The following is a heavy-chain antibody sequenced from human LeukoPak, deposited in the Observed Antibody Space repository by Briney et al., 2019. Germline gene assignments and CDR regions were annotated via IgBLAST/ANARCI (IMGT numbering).Heavy chain of an antibody. CDR3: ARYCSGGSCYSGYGMDV. Sequence: SETLSLTCAVYGGSFSGYYWSWLRQPPGKGLEWIGEINHSGSTNYNPSLKSRVTISVDTSKNQFSLKLSSVTAADTAVYYCARYCSGGSCYSGYGMDVWGKGTTVTVSS. V-gene: IGHV4-34*01. CDR2: INHSGST. D-gene: IGHD2-15*01. J-gene: IGHJ6*04. CDR1: GGSFSGYY.